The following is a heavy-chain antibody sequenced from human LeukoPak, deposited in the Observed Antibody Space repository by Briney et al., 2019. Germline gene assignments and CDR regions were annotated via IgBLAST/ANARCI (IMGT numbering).Heavy chain of an antibody. J-gene: IGHJ6*03. CDR1: GFTFSSYG. CDR2: IWYDGSNK. CDR3: ARDAYSSSWYGGFRYYYYYYMDV. Sequence: GRSLRLSCAASGFTFSSYGMHWVRQAPGKGLEWVAVIWYDGSNKYYADSVKGRFTISRDSSKNTLYLQMNSLRAEDTAVYYCARDAYSSSWYGGFRYYYYYYMDVWGKGTTVTVSS. D-gene: IGHD6-13*01. V-gene: IGHV3-33*01.